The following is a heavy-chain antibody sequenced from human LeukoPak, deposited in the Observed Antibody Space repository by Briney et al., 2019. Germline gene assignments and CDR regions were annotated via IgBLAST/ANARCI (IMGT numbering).Heavy chain of an antibody. Sequence: ASVEVSCKASGYTFTGYYMHWVRRAPGQGLEWMGWINPNSGGTNYAQKFQGRVTMTRDTSISTAYMELSRLRSDDTAVYYCARDIEYSSPPYDYWGQGTLVTVSS. CDR3: ARDIEYSSPPYDY. J-gene: IGHJ4*02. V-gene: IGHV1-2*02. CDR2: INPNSGGT. D-gene: IGHD6-6*01. CDR1: GYTFTGYY.